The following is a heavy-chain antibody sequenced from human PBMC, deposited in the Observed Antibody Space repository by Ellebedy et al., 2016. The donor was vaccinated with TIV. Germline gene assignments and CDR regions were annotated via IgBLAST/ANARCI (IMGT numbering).Heavy chain of an antibody. Sequence: GGSLRPSXAASGFNFDDYAMHWVRQAPGKDLEWVSGISWNSGSVNYADSVKGRFTISRDNVNDSLHLQMNSLRPEDTAFYYCVKDKSVSGFSFWFFDLWGRGTLVTVSS. CDR1: GFNFDDYA. V-gene: IGHV3-9*01. J-gene: IGHJ2*01. CDR2: ISWNSGSV. D-gene: IGHD3-22*01. CDR3: VKDKSVSGFSFWFFDL.